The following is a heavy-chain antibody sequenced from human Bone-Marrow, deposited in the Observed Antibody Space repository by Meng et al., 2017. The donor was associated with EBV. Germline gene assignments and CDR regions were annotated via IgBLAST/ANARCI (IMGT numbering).Heavy chain of an antibody. D-gene: IGHD1-26*01. J-gene: IGHJ4*02. CDR1: VFTFSDYY. CDR3: ANEGGELKG. CDR2: ISSSGSNI. Sequence: VCCGGGLVKLGGSLRPFWAASVFTFSDYYMGWIRQAPGKVLEWVSYISSSGSNIYYADSVKGRFTISRDNAKNSLYLQMDSLRAEDTAVYYCANEGGELKGWGQGTLVTVSS. V-gene: IGHV3-11*01.